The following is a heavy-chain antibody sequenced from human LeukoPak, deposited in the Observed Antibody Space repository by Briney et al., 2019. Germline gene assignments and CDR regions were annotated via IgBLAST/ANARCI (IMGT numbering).Heavy chain of an antibody. J-gene: IGHJ4*02. CDR3: ARVNYDFWSGYYHQNYYFDY. CDR1: GYTFTSYG. Sequence: GASVTVSFTASGYTFTSYGISWVRQAPGQGLEWMGWISAYNGNTNYAQKLQGRVTMTTDTSTSTAYMELRSLRSDDTAVYYCARVNYDFWSGYYHQNYYFDYWGQGTLVTVSS. V-gene: IGHV1-18*01. D-gene: IGHD3-3*01. CDR2: ISAYNGNT.